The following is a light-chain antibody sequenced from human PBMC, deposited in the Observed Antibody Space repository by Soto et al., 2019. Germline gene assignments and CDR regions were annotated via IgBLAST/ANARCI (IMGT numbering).Light chain of an antibody. V-gene: IGKV3-15*01. J-gene: IGKJ2*01. CDR3: QQYHNWPPQYT. CDR2: GAS. Sequence: EIVMTQSPASLSVSPGEGATLSCRASQTVASNLAWYQQKPGQAPRLLIHGASTRATGVPAWFSGSGSGTDFTLTISSLQSEDFAVYYCQQYHNWPPQYTFGQGTKLQIK. CDR1: QTVASN.